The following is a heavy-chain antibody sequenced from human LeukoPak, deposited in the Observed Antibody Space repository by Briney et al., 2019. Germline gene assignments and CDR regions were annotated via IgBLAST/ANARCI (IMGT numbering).Heavy chain of an antibody. J-gene: IGHJ4*02. Sequence: GGSLRLSCAASGFTFSSYWMNWVRQAPGKGLVWVSRIASDGSSATYADSVKGRFSISRDNAKNTLYLQMNSLRVEDTAVYYCARGRPHGNDYWGQGTLVIVSS. CDR1: GFTFSSYW. D-gene: IGHD4-23*01. V-gene: IGHV3-74*01. CDR3: ARGRPHGNDY. CDR2: IASDGSSA.